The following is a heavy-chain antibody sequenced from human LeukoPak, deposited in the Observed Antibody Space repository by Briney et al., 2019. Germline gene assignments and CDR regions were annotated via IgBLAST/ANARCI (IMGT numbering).Heavy chain of an antibody. CDR2: INPNSGGT. Sequence: ASVKVSCKASGYTFTSYGISWVRQAPGQGLEWMGWINPNSGGTNYAQKFQGRVTMTRDTSISTAYMELSRLRSDDTAVYYCASHYYDSSGNDAFDIWGQGTMVTVSS. CDR3: ASHYYDSSGNDAFDI. J-gene: IGHJ3*02. CDR1: GYTFTSYG. V-gene: IGHV1-2*02. D-gene: IGHD3-22*01.